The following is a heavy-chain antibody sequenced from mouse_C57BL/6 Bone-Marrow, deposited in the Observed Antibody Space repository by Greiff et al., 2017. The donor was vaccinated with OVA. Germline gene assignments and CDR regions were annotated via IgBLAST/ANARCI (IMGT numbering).Heavy chain of an antibody. V-gene: IGHV3-6*01. CDR3: ARGGLRRGDY. D-gene: IGHD2-4*01. CDR1: GYSITSGYY. CDR2: ISYDGSN. Sequence: VQLKESGPGLVKPSQSLSLTCSVTGYSITSGYYWNWIRQFPGNKLEWMGYISYDGSNNYNPSLKNRISITRDTSKNQFFLKLNSVTTEDTATYYCARGGLRRGDYWGQGTTLTVSS. J-gene: IGHJ2*01.